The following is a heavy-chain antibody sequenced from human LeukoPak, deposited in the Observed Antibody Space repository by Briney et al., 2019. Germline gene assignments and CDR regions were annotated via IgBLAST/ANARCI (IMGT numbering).Heavy chain of an antibody. CDR2: IDHTGST. V-gene: IGHV4-59*11. CDR1: GDSISMHY. Sequence: PSETLSLTCSVSGDSISMHYWSCIRQPPGKGLEWLVYIDHTGSTNYNPSFNSRVTISGDMSKNHLSLELSSVTAADTAVYFCARGRVSSSSWSSTYYYYFYIDVWGKGTTVTVSS. CDR3: ARGRVSSSSWSSTYYYYFYIDV. J-gene: IGHJ6*03. D-gene: IGHD6-13*01.